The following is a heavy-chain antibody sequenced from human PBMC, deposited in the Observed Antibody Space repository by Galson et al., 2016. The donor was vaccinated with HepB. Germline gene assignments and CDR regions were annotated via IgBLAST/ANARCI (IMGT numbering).Heavy chain of an antibody. Sequence: PALVKPTQTPTLTCTFSGFSLTTNVGVGWIRQPPGKALEWLAMIYWDDDKRYSPSLKSRLSVTKDTSKNQVVFTMSNMDPVDTATYYCAHRLEPVVVLGGWFDSWGQGILVTVSS. D-gene: IGHD3-22*01. J-gene: IGHJ5*01. V-gene: IGHV2-5*02. CDR2: IYWDDDK. CDR1: GFSLTTNVG. CDR3: AHRLEPVVVLGGWFDS.